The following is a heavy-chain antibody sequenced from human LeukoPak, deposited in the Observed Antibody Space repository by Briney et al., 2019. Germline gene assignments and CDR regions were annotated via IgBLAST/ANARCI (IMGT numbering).Heavy chain of an antibody. Sequence: GGSLRLSCAASGFTFSSYSMNWVRQAPGKGLEWVSSISSSSSYIYYADSVKGRFTIPRDNAKNSLYLQMNSLRADDTAVYYGARDGHNRNPLECWGQGTLVTVSS. D-gene: IGHD1-14*01. V-gene: IGHV3-21*01. CDR2: ISSSSSYI. CDR1: GFTFSSYS. J-gene: IGHJ4*02. CDR3: ARDGHNRNPLEC.